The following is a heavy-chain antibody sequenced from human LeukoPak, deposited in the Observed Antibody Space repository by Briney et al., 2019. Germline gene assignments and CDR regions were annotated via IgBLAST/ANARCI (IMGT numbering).Heavy chain of an antibody. CDR2: IYYSGST. V-gene: IGHV4-39*01. Sequence: PSETLSLTCTVSGCSISSSSYYWGWIRHPPGKGLEWIGSIYYSGSTYYNPSLKSRVTISVDTSKNQFSLKLSSVTAADTAVYYCARLLVGTLYYFDYWGQGTLVTVSS. CDR3: ARLLVGTLYYFDY. CDR1: GCSISSSSYY. J-gene: IGHJ4*02. D-gene: IGHD2-21*02.